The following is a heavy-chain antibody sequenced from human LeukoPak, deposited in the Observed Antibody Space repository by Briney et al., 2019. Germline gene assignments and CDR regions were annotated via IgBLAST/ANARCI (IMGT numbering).Heavy chain of an antibody. J-gene: IGHJ4*02. CDR1: GYTFTGYY. Sequence: GESLKISCKGSGYTFTGYYLHWVRQAPGQGLEWMGRINPNSGGTNYAQKFQGRVTMTRDTPISTAYMDLSRLRSDDTAVYYCAREFSGGNFDYWGQGTLVTVSS. CDR3: AREFSGGNFDY. V-gene: IGHV1-2*06. CDR2: INPNSGGT. D-gene: IGHD2-15*01.